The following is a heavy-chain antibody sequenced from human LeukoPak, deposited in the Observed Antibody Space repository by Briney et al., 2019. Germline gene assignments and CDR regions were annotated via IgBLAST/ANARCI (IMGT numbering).Heavy chain of an antibody. CDR2: IYYSGST. CDR3: ARAGTTVVPFDY. J-gene: IGHJ4*02. V-gene: IGHV4-59*08. CDR1: GGSISSYY. D-gene: IGHD4-23*01. Sequence: SETLSLTCTVSGGSISSYYWSWIRQPPGKGLEWIGYIYYSGSTNYNPSLKSRVTISVDTSKNQFSLKLSSVTAADTAVYYCARAGTTVVPFDYWGQGTLVTVSS.